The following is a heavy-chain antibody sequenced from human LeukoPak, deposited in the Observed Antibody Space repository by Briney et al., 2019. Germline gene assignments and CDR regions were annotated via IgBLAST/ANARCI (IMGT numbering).Heavy chain of an antibody. Sequence: GGSLRLSCAASGFIFSNYWMSWLRQAPGKGLEWVANIKQDGSEKYYGDSVKGRFTISRDNAKNSLYLQMNSLRAGDTALYYCARLGGETTRFDSWGQGTLVTVSS. CDR2: IKQDGSEK. CDR3: ARLGGETTRFDS. CDR1: GFIFSNYW. V-gene: IGHV3-7*01. D-gene: IGHD3-16*01. J-gene: IGHJ4*02.